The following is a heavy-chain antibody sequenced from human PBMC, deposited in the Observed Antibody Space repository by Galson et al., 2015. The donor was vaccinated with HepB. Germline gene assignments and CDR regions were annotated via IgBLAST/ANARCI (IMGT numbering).Heavy chain of an antibody. CDR3: AKDPRDFWSGYYSAPPGAFGY. Sequence: SLRLSCAASGFTFSSYAMSWVRQAPGKGLEWVSAISGSGGSTYYADSVKGRFTISRDNSKNTLYLQMNSLRAEDTAVYYCAKDPRDFWSGYYSAPPGAFGYWGQGTLVTVSS. CDR1: GFTFSSYA. CDR2: ISGSGGST. J-gene: IGHJ4*02. D-gene: IGHD3-3*01. V-gene: IGHV3-23*01.